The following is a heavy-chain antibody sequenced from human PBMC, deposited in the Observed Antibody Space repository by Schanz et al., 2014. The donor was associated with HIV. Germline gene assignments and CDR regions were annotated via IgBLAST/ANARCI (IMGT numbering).Heavy chain of an antibody. CDR2: ISYDGTKK. J-gene: IGHJ4*02. D-gene: IGHD3-10*01. V-gene: IGHV3-30*03. Sequence: VQLVESGGGVVQPGRSLRLSCAASGFTFDSYGIHWVRQAPGKGLEWVAVISYDGTKKHYADSVKGRFTISRDKSKNTLYVQMNSLRAEDTAVYYCARLRGFLWFGDHPYSFDYWGQGTLVTVSS. CDR3: ARLRGFLWFGDHPYSFDY. CDR1: GFTFDSYG.